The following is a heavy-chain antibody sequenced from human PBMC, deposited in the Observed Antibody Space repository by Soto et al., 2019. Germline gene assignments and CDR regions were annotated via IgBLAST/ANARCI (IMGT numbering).Heavy chain of an antibody. CDR3: AREGYSSSWYAQYYYYYGMDV. CDR1: GGSISSSSYY. D-gene: IGHD6-13*01. V-gene: IGHV4-39*02. CDR2: IYYSGST. Sequence: SETLSLTCTVSGGSISSSSYYWGWIRQPPGKGLEWIGSIYYSGSTYYNPSPKSRVTIPVDTSKNQFSLKLSSVTAADTAVYYCAREGYSSSWYAQYYYYYGMDVRGQGNTVT. J-gene: IGHJ6*02.